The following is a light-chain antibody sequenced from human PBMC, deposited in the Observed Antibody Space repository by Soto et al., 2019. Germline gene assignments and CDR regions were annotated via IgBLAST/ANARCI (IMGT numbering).Light chain of an antibody. CDR3: CSYAGSYNVI. CDR1: SSDVGAYNY. V-gene: IGLV2-11*01. CDR2: DVT. J-gene: IGLJ2*01. Sequence: QSVLTQPRSVSGSPGQSVTISCTGTSSDVGAYNYVSWYQQHPGKAPKLMTYDVTKRPSGVPDRFSGSKSGNTASLTISGLQAEDEADYYCCSYAGSYNVIFGGGTKLTVL.